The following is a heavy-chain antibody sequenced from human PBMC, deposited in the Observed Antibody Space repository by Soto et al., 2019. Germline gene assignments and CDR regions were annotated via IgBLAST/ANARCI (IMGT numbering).Heavy chain of an antibody. J-gene: IGHJ5*02. CDR1: GYTFTSYD. CDR3: ARVRVRDYVWGSYRLAPRWFDP. D-gene: IGHD3-16*02. CDR2: MNPYSGNT. V-gene: IGHV1-8*01. Sequence: GASVKVSCKASGYTFTSYDINWVRQATGQGLEWMGWMNPYSGNTGYAQKFQGRVTMTRNTSISTAYMELSSLRSEDTAVYYCARVRVRDYVWGSYRLAPRWFDPWGQGTLVTVSS.